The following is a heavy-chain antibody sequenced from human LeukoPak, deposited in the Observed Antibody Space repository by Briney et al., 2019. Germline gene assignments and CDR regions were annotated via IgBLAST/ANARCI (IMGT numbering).Heavy chain of an antibody. V-gene: IGHV1-69*13. CDR3: ARDSLNLGYCSGGSCYSPYNWFDP. CDR2: IIPIFGTA. D-gene: IGHD2-15*01. Sequence: GASVKVSCKASGDTFISYAISWVRQAPGQGLEWMGGIIPIFGTANYAQKFQGRVTITADESTSTAYMELSSLRSEDTAVYYCARDSLNLGYCSGGSCYSPYNWFDPWGQGTLVTVSS. CDR1: GDTFISYA. J-gene: IGHJ5*02.